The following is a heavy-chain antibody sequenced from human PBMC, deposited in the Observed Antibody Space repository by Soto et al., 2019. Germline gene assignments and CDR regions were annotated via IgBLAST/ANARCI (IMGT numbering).Heavy chain of an antibody. J-gene: IGHJ3*02. CDR2: IYYSGST. Sequence: SQTLSLTCTVSGGSISSGGYYWSWIRQHPGKGLEWIGYIYYSGSTYYNPSLKSRVTISVDTSKNQFSLKLSSVTAADTAVYYCARDASDYDSSPYAFDIWGQGTMVTVSS. V-gene: IGHV4-31*03. CDR1: GGSISSGGYY. D-gene: IGHD3-22*01. CDR3: ARDASDYDSSPYAFDI.